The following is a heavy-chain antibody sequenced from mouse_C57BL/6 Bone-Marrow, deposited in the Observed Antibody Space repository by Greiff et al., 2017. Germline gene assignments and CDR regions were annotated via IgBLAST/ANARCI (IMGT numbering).Heavy chain of an antibody. J-gene: IGHJ3*01. Sequence: EVKLMESGGGLVKPGGSLKLSCAASGFTFSSYTMSWVRQTPGKRLEWVATISGGGGNTYYPDSVKGRFTISRDNAKNTLYLQMSSLRSEDTALYYCARHSAYYSNYGFAYWGQGTLVTVSA. CDR3: ARHSAYYSNYGFAY. D-gene: IGHD2-5*01. V-gene: IGHV5-9*01. CDR1: GFTFSSYT. CDR2: ISGGGGNT.